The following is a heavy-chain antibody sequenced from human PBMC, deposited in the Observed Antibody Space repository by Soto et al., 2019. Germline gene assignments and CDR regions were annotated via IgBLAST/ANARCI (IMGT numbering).Heavy chain of an antibody. J-gene: IGHJ4*02. V-gene: IGHV5-51*01. CDR1: GYSFTSYW. CDR2: IYPGDSET. CDR3: AKHEGYCSSTTCSNFDY. Sequence: PGESLKISCKGSGYSFTSYWIGWVRQMPGKGLEWMGIIYPGDSETSYSPSFQGQVTISADKSINTAYLHWSSLKASDTAMYYCAKHEGYCSSTTCSNFDYWGQGTLVTVSS. D-gene: IGHD2-2*01.